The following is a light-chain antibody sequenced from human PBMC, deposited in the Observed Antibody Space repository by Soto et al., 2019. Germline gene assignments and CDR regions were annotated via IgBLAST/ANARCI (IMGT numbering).Light chain of an antibody. J-gene: IGKJ1*01. CDR3: QQYNDWHQT. CDR1: QSVDNN. CDR2: AAS. V-gene: IGKV3-15*01. Sequence: EIVLTQSPATLSVSPGERATLSCRASQSVDNNLAWYQQQPGQAPRLLVYAASTRATGLPAKYSGSGSGTEFTLTISSLQSEDFAVYYCQQYNDWHQTFGQGTKVEIK.